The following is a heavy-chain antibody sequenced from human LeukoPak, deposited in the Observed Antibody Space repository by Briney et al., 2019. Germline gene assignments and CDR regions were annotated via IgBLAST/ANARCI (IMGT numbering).Heavy chain of an antibody. Sequence: GGSLTLSCVGSGFSFSSFAMSWVRQAPGKGLEWVSTVSGGGAYTYYADSVKGRFTVSRDDSKSMHFLQMNSLRPEDTALYFCAKRITVSAGYYLDSWGQGTLVAVSS. J-gene: IGHJ4*02. CDR3: AKRITVSAGYYLDS. D-gene: IGHD2-8*01. CDR2: VSGGGAYT. V-gene: IGHV3-23*01. CDR1: GFSFSSFA.